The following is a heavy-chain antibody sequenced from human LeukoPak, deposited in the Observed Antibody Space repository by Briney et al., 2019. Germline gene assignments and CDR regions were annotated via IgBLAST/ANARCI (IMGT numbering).Heavy chain of an antibody. Sequence: GGSLRLSCAASGNYWMHWVRQVPGKGLVWVSHINSDGSWTSYADSVKGRFTISRDNSKNTLYLQMNSLRAEDTAVYYCAKDLVGIPRYFDYWGQGTLVTVSS. J-gene: IGHJ4*02. V-gene: IGHV3-74*01. D-gene: IGHD2-15*01. CDR3: AKDLVGIPRYFDY. CDR2: INSDGSWT. CDR1: GNYW.